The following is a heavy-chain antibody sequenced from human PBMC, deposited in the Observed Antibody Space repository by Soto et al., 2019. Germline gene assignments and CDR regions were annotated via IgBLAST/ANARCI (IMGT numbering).Heavy chain of an antibody. V-gene: IGHV4-39*01. CDR1: GGSISSRSSY. CDR3: ARHRIAAAGFFDY. CDR2: IYYRGNT. J-gene: IGHJ4*02. Sequence: SEILSLTCSVSGGSISSRSSYWGWIRQPPGKGLEWVGSIYYRGNTNYNPSLKSRVTISVDTSKNQFSLKLSSVTAADTAVYYCARHRIAAAGFFDYWGQGTLVTVSS. D-gene: IGHD6-13*01.